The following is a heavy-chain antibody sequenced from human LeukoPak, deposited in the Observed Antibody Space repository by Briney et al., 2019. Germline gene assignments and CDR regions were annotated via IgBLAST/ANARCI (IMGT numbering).Heavy chain of an antibody. CDR2: ISDANGNR. J-gene: IGHJ4*02. D-gene: IGHD3-16*02. Sequence: ASVKVSCRASGYTSTNSGMSWVRQGPGQGLEWMGWISDANGNRRYAQKVQGRVTLTRDTSVNTVYLELRGLRSDDTAVYYCARASDIKYYDYVWGKYRYTTYFDHWGQGTLVTVSS. CDR1: GYTSTNSG. V-gene: IGHV1-18*01. CDR3: ARASDIKYYDYVWGKYRYTTYFDH.